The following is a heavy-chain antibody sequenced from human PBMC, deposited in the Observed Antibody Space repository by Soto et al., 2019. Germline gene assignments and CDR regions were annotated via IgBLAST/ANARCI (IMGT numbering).Heavy chain of an antibody. CDR2: IIPILDVA. CDR3: ARSIQEYIVVAAPTDISFDP. CDR1: GGTFRTYT. D-gene: IGHD2-15*01. Sequence: QVQLVQSGAAVKRPGSSVKVSCQTSGGTFRTYTINWVRQAPGQGLEWMGRIIPILDVANSAQKFQGKVTITADKATSPAHMQLRSLRSEATAFYYCARSIQEYIVVAAPTDISFDPWGQATLVTVSS. J-gene: IGHJ5*02. V-gene: IGHV1-69*02.